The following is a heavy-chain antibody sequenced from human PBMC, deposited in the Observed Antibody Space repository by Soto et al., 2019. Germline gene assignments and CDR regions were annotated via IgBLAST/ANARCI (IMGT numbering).Heavy chain of an antibody. CDR3: AALRFLEWLFSRPDY. CDR2: ISGSGGST. CDR1: GFTFSGYS. D-gene: IGHD3-3*01. J-gene: IGHJ4*02. V-gene: IGHV3-23*01. Sequence: VGSLILSCAASGFTFSGYSRSWVRQAPGKGLEWVSAISGSGGSTYYADSVKGRFTISRDNSKNTLYLQMNSLRAEDTAVYYCAALRFLEWLFSRPDYWGQGTLVTVSS.